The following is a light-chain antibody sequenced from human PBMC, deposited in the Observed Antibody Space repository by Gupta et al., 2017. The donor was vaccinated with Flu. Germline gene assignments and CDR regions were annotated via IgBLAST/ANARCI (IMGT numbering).Light chain of an antibody. CDR1: QSLLHRNGYNY. V-gene: IGKV2-28*01. Sequence: VTPGEPASISCRSSQSLLHRNGYNYLDWYVQKPGQSPQLLIYLGSNRASGVPDRVSGSGSGTDFTLKISRVEAEDVGVYYCRQAIQTPLKFGQGTRLEIK. CDR3: RQAIQTPLK. J-gene: IGKJ5*01. CDR2: LGS.